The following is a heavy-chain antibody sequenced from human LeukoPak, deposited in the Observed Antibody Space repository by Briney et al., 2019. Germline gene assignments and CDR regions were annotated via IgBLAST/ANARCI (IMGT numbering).Heavy chain of an antibody. CDR3: ARDGYYDILTGCYILGAYFDY. V-gene: IGHV1-18*01. Sequence: ASVKVSCKASGYTSTSYGISWVRQAPGQGLEWMGWISAYNGNTNYAQKLQGRVTMTTDTSTSTAYMELRSLRSDDTAVYYCARDGYYDILTGCYILGAYFDYWGQGTLVTVSS. J-gene: IGHJ4*02. CDR2: ISAYNGNT. D-gene: IGHD3-9*01. CDR1: GYTSTSYG.